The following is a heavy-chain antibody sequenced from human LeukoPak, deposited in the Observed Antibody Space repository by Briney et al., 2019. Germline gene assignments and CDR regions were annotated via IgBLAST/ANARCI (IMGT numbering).Heavy chain of an antibody. J-gene: IGHJ4*02. Sequence: PGGSLRLSCAASGFTFNNYAMSWVRQAPGKGLEWVSGISPRGDIKYYADSVRGRFTISRDNSKSTLSLQMNSLRAEDTAIYYCATYRQVLLPFESWGQGTLVTVSS. V-gene: IGHV3-23*01. CDR3: ATYRQVLLPFES. CDR1: GFTFNNYA. CDR2: ISPRGDIK. D-gene: IGHD2-8*02.